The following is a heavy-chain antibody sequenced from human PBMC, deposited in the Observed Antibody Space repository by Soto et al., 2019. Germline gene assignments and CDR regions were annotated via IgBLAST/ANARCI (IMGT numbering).Heavy chain of an antibody. J-gene: IGHJ4*02. CDR2: ISAYNGNT. V-gene: IGHV1-18*01. D-gene: IGHD6-13*01. CDR1: GYTFTIYC. Sequence: ASVKVSCKASGYTFTIYCISWVRQAPGQGLEWMGWISAYNGNTHYAQKLQGRVTMTTDTSTSTAYMELRSLRSDDTAVYYCARHCPEIIAAAAGRYYFDYWGQ. CDR3: ARHCPEIIAAAAGRYYFDY.